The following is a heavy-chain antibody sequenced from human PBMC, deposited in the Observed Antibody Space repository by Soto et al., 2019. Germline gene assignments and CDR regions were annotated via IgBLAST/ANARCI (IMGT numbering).Heavy chain of an antibody. D-gene: IGHD3-3*01. CDR1: GFTFSSYA. CDR3: FYDFWSGYSDFDF. V-gene: IGHV3-23*01. CDR2: ISGSGDST. Sequence: GGSLRLSCAASGFTFSSYAMSWVRQAPGKGLEWVSAISGSGDSTYYADSVKGRFTISWDNSKNTLYLQMSSLRAEDTAVYYCFYDFWSGYSDFDFWGQGTLVTVSS. J-gene: IGHJ4*02.